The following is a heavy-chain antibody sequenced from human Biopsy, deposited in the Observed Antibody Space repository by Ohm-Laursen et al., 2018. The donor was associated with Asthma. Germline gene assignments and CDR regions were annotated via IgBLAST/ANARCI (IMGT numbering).Heavy chain of an antibody. J-gene: IGHJ4*02. V-gene: IGHV3-30*04. CDR3: AKEGVAGTHIED. CDR1: RFTYE. Sequence: SLRLSRAASRFTYETHWVRQAPGKGLEWAAVISYDGSSIFYADSVKGRFTISRDKSKNTLSLQMNSLTAEDTAVYYCAKEGVAGTHIEDWGQGTLVTVSS. D-gene: IGHD6-19*01. CDR2: ISYDGSSI.